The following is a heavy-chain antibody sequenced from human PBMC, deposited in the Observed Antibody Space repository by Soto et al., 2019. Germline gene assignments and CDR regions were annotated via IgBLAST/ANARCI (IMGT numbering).Heavy chain of an antibody. CDR1: GFTFTSSA. J-gene: IGHJ4*02. Sequence: ASVKVSCKASGFTFTSSAVQWVRQARGQRLEWIGWIVVGSGNTNYAQKFQERVTITRDMSTSTAYMELSSLRSEDTAVYYCARDGRSSYSSGWYYFDYWGQGTLVTVSS. V-gene: IGHV1-58*01. D-gene: IGHD6-19*01. CDR2: IVVGSGNT. CDR3: ARDGRSSYSSGWYYFDY.